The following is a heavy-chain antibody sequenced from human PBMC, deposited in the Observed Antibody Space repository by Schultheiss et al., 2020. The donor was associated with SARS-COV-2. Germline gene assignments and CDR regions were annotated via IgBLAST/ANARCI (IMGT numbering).Heavy chain of an antibody. CDR3: AREVGTKSYNWFDP. D-gene: IGHD1-14*01. CDR1: GFTFSSYG. Sequence: GESLKISCAASGFTFSSYGMHWVRPAPGKGLEWVAVISYDGSNKYYADSVKGRFTISRDNSKNTLYLQMNSLRAEDTAVYYCAREVGTKSYNWFDPWGQGTLVTVSS. J-gene: IGHJ5*02. CDR2: ISYDGSNK. V-gene: IGHV3-30*03.